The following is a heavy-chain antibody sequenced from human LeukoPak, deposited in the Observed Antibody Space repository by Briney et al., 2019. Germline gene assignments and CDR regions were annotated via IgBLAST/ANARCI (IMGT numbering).Heavy chain of an antibody. J-gene: IGHJ4*02. CDR3: ARLWGSGSYSRGYYFDY. CDR2: IYPGDSDT. D-gene: IGHD1-26*01. Sequence: GESLKISCKGSGYSFTSYWIGWVRQMPGKGLEWMGIIYPGDSDTRYSPSFQGQVTISADKSISTAYLQWSSLKASDTAMYYCARLWGSGSYSRGYYFDYWGQETLVTVSS. V-gene: IGHV5-51*01. CDR1: GYSFTSYW.